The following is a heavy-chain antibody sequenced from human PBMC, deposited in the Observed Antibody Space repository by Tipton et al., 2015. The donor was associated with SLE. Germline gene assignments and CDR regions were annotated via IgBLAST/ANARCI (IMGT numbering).Heavy chain of an antibody. Sequence: SLRLSCAASGFTFSSSGMHWVCQAPGKGLDWVAFIRYDGSNEYYADSVKGRFTISRDNFKNTLYLQMNSLRAEDTAVYYCAKDFYSNYVVYYYYGMDVWGQGTTVTVSS. D-gene: IGHD4-11*01. CDR2: IRYDGSNE. J-gene: IGHJ6*02. CDR1: GFTFSSSG. V-gene: IGHV3-30*02. CDR3: AKDFYSNYVVYYYYGMDV.